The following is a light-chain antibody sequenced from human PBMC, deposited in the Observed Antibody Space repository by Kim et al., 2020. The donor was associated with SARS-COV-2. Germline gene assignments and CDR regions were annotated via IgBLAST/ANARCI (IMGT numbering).Light chain of an antibody. CDR3: QQYNSYSL. CDR1: QSISSW. Sequence: DIQMTQSPSTLSASVGDRVTITCRASQSISSWLAWYQQKPWKAPKLLIYKASSLESGVPSRFSGSGSGTEFTLTISSLQPDDFATYYCQQYNSYSLFGQGTKLEI. J-gene: IGKJ2*01. V-gene: IGKV1-5*03. CDR2: KAS.